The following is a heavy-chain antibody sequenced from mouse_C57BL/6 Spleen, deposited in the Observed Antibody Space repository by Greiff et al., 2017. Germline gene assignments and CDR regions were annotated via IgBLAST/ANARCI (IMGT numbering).Heavy chain of an antibody. CDR2: IDPETGGT. Sequence: VQLKESGAELVRPGASVTLSCKASGYTFTDYEMHWVKQTPVHGLEWIGAIDPETGGTAYNQKFKGKAILTADKSSSTAYIELRSLTSEDSAVYYCTVGNYYDYFAYWGQGTLVTVSA. D-gene: IGHD2-4*01. CDR3: TVGNYYDYFAY. J-gene: IGHJ3*01. V-gene: IGHV1-15*01. CDR1: GYTFTDYE.